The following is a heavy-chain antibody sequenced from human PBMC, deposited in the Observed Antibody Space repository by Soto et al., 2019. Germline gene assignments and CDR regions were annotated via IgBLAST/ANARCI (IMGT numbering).Heavy chain of an antibody. D-gene: IGHD3-22*01. Sequence: ASVNVSCKASGGTFSSYAISWVRQAPGQGLEWMGGIIPIFGTANYAQKFQGRVTITADESTSTAYMELSSLRSEDTAVYYCAREGFNDSSGYHLYFDYWGQGTLVTVSS. CDR2: IIPIFGTA. J-gene: IGHJ4*02. CDR1: GGTFSSYA. V-gene: IGHV1-69*13. CDR3: AREGFNDSSGYHLYFDY.